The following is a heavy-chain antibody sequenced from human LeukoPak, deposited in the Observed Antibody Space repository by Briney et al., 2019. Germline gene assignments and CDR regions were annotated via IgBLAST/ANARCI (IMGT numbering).Heavy chain of an antibody. J-gene: IGHJ6*03. CDR1: GYTFTSYD. D-gene: IGHD2-2*01. Sequence: ASVKVSCKASGYTFTSYDINWVRQATGQGLEWMGWMNPNSGNTGYAQKFQGRVTITADESTSTAYMELSSLRSEDTAVYYCARDKGRGDYQLLSYYYYYYMDVWGKGTTVTVSS. CDR3: ARDKGRGDYQLLSYYYYYYMDV. V-gene: IGHV1-8*03. CDR2: MNPNSGNT.